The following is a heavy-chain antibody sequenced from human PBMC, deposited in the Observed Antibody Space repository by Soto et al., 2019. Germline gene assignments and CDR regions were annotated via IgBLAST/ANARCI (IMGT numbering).Heavy chain of an antibody. V-gene: IGHV1-3*01. Sequence: GASGKVPCKASGYTFASYAMHWGRQAPGQRVEWIGWINAGNGNTKYSQKFQGRVTITRDTSASTAYMELSSLRSEDTAVYYCARAPGRWQQLVSPQSYYGMDVWGQGTTVTVSS. CDR2: INAGNGNT. J-gene: IGHJ6*02. CDR1: GYTFASYA. D-gene: IGHD6-13*01. CDR3: ARAPGRWQQLVSPQSYYGMDV.